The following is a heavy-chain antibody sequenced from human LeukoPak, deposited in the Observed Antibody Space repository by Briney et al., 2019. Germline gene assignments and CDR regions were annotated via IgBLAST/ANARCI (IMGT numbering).Heavy chain of an antibody. Sequence: GGSLRLSCAASGFTFSNYLMNWVRQAPGKGLEWVSFISSTGGTIYYADSVKGRFTISRDNSKNTLYLQMNSLRAEDTAVYYCAKIGQMGATLLDYWGQGTLVTVSS. D-gene: IGHD1-26*01. V-gene: IGHV3-23*01. CDR3: AKIGQMGATLLDY. J-gene: IGHJ4*02. CDR2: ISSTGGTI. CDR1: GFTFSNYL.